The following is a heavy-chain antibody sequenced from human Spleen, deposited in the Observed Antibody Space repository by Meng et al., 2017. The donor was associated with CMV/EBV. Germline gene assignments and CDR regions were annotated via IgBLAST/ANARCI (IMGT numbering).Heavy chain of an antibody. V-gene: IGHV1-69*02. CDR3: ARGGIAPRGSWFDP. D-gene: IGHD6-6*01. J-gene: IGHJ5*02. Sequence: SGGTLSSNSISWVRRAPGQEFEWMGRIILLLDIVNYAQKFQGRVTITAGKSTNTVYMELSSLRSDDTAVYYCARGGIAPRGSWFDPWGQGTLVTVSS. CDR1: GGTLSSNS. CDR2: IILLLDIV.